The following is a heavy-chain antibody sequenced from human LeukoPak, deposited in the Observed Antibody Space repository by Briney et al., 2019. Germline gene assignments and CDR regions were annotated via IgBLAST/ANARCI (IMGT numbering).Heavy chain of an antibody. D-gene: IGHD3-22*01. V-gene: IGHV3-53*01. J-gene: IGHJ4*02. Sequence: GGSLRLSCAASGFTFSSYSMNWVRQAPGKGLEWVSVIYSGANTKYANSVKGRFTISGDNSKNTLYLQMNSLRAEDTAMYFCVRGVANFYESSGYQNWGQGTLVTVSS. CDR3: VRGVANFYESSGYQN. CDR2: IYSGANT. CDR1: GFTFSSYS.